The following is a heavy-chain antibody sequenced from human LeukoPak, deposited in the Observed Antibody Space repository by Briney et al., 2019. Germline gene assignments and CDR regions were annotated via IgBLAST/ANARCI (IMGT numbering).Heavy chain of an antibody. J-gene: IGHJ4*02. CDR3: AKGDGYIDRGLDY. CDR1: GFTFSSYA. CDR2: ISGSGGTT. V-gene: IGHV3-23*01. D-gene: IGHD5-24*01. Sequence: PGGSLRLSCAASGFTFSSYAMSWVRQAPGKGLEWVSVISGSGGTTYYADSVKGRFTISRDNSKNTLYLQMNSLRAEDTAVYYCAKGDGYIDRGLDYWGQGTLVTVSS.